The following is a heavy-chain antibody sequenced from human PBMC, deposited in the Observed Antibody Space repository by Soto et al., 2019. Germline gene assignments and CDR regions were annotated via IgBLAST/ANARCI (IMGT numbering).Heavy chain of an antibody. CDR3: AQAMITFGGVIEGWFDP. CDR2: IYYSGST. D-gene: IGHD3-16*02. Sequence: PSETLSLTCTVSGGSISSSSYYWGWIRQPPGKGLEWIGSIYYSGSTYYNPSLKSQVTISVDTSKNQFSLKLSSVTAADTVVYYCAQAMITFGGVIEGWFDPWGQGTLVTVSS. J-gene: IGHJ5*02. V-gene: IGHV4-39*01. CDR1: GGSISSSSYY.